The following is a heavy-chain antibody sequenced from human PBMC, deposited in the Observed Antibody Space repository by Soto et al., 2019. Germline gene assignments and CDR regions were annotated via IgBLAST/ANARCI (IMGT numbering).Heavy chain of an antibody. Sequence: QVPLVQSGAEVKKPGASVKVSCKASGYTFTSYGISWVRQAPGQGLEWMGWISAYNGNTNYAQKLQGRVTMTTDTSTSTAYMELRSLRSDDTAVYYCARSGLDIVVVVAATDYFDYWGQGTLVTVSS. V-gene: IGHV1-18*01. J-gene: IGHJ4*02. CDR2: ISAYNGNT. CDR1: GYTFTSYG. CDR3: ARSGLDIVVVVAATDYFDY. D-gene: IGHD2-15*01.